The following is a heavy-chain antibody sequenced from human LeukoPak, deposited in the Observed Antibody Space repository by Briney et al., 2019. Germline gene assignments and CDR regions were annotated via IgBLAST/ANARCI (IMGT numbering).Heavy chain of an antibody. CDR2: IYYGGT. CDR3: ARGTWSSSIDY. J-gene: IGHJ4*02. CDR1: GGSISSGYYY. V-gene: IGHV4-30-4*01. D-gene: IGHD6-6*01. Sequence: SQTLSLTCTVSGGSISSGYYYWSWIRQPPGKGLEYIGYIYYGGTYYNPSLKSRVTISVDTSKNQFSLKLSSVTAADTAVYYCARGTWSSSIDYWGQGTLVTVSS.